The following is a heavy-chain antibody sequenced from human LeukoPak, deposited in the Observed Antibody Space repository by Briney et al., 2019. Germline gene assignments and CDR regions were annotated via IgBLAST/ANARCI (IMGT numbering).Heavy chain of an antibody. V-gene: IGHV4-59*01. J-gene: IGHJ3*02. CDR3: ARETGTYYDILTGSPRRAFDI. CDR1: GGSISRYY. D-gene: IGHD3-9*01. Sequence: PSETLSLTCTVSGGSISRYYWGWIRQTPGKGLEWIGHIYYSGSTNYNPSLKSRVTISVDTSKNQFSLKLSSVTAADTAVYYCARETGTYYDILTGSPRRAFDIWGQGTMVTVSS. CDR2: IYYSGST.